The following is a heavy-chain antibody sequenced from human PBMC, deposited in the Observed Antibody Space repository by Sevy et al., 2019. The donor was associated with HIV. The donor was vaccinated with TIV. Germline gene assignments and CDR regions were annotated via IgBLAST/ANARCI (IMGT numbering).Heavy chain of an antibody. CDR3: ARGSFCSSASCYSGGYHY. CDR2: IKQDGSER. J-gene: IGHJ4*02. D-gene: IGHD2-2*01. CDR1: GFTFSSYW. Sequence: GGSLRLSCAASGFTFSSYWLNWVRQAPGKGLEWVANIKQDGSERYYVDSVKGRFTISRDNAKNSLYLQMNSLRAEDTAVHYCARGSFCSSASCYSGGYHYWGQGTLVTVSS. V-gene: IGHV3-7*01.